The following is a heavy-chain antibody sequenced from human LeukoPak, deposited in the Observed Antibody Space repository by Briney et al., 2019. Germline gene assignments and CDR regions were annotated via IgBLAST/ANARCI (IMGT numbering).Heavy chain of an antibody. Sequence: SETLSLTCAVYGGSFSGYYWSWIRQPPGKGLEWIGEINHSGSTNYNPSLKSRVTISVDTSKNQFSLKLSSVTAADTAVYYCARGGAYCGGDCYEFFDYWGQGTLVTVSS. J-gene: IGHJ4*02. CDR1: GGSFSGYY. V-gene: IGHV4-34*01. D-gene: IGHD2-21*02. CDR2: INHSGST. CDR3: ARGGAYCGGDCYEFFDY.